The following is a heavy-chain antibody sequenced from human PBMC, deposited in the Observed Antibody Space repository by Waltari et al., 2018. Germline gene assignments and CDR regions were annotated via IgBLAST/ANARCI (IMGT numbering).Heavy chain of an antibody. D-gene: IGHD2-15*01. CDR2: ISSSSSTI. V-gene: IGHV3-48*01. Sequence: EVQLVESGGGLVQPGGSLRPSCAAPGFTFGSYTMNWFRKAPGKGLEWVSYISSSSSTIYYADSVKGRFTISRDNAKNSLYLQMNSLRAEDTAVYYCARGWVAATTSFDYWGQGTLVTVSS. CDR1: GFTFGSYT. J-gene: IGHJ4*02. CDR3: ARGWVAATTSFDY.